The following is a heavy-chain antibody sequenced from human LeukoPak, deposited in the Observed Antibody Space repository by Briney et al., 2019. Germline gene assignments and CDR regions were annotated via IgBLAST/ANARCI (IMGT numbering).Heavy chain of an antibody. J-gene: IGHJ4*02. D-gene: IGHD3-10*01. Sequence: GGSLRLSCAASGFTFSGYTMNWVRQAPGKGLEWVSLITSSSSYIYYADSLKGRFTVSRDNSKNSLYLQMSSLRAEDTAVYYCARVGSGNYYTIFDYWGRGTLVTVSS. CDR3: ARVGSGNYYTIFDY. V-gene: IGHV3-21*06. CDR1: GFTFSGYT. CDR2: ITSSSSYI.